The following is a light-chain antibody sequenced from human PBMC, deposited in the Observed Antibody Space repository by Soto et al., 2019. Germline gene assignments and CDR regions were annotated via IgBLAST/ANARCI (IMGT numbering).Light chain of an antibody. J-gene: IGKJ2*01. CDR3: QQSGSSFYA. Sequence: EIVLTQSPGTLSLSPGERATLSCRASQSVSSAYLAWYQQIPGQAPRLLIYGASSRATGIPDRFSGSGSGTDFTLAIGGLEPEEFAVYYCQQSGSSFYAFGQGTKLESK. CDR2: GAS. CDR1: QSVSSAY. V-gene: IGKV3-20*01.